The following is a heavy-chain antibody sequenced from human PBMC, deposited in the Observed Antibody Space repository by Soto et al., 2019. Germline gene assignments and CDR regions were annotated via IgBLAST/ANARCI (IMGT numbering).Heavy chain of an antibody. CDR2: ISGSGGST. CDR3: AKVGRVLRFLEWLLKGYYFDY. J-gene: IGHJ4*02. CDR1: XXTFSSYA. Sequence: EVQLLESGGGLVQPGGSLRLSCAXSXXTFSSYAXSWVRQAPGKGLEWVSAISGSGGSTYYADSVKGRFTISRDNSKNTLYLQMNSLRAEDTAVYYCAKVGRVLRFLEWLLKGYYFDYWGQGTLVTVSS. D-gene: IGHD3-3*01. V-gene: IGHV3-23*01.